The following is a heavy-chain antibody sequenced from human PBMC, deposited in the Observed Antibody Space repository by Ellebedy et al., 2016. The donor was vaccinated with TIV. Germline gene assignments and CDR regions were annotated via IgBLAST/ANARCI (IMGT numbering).Heavy chain of an antibody. CDR1: GGSISSSSYY. Sequence: SETLSLXCTVSGGSISSSSYYWGWIRQPPGKGLEWIGEINYSGSTNYNPSLKSRVTISVDTSKNQFSLKLSSVTAADTAVYYCARSKDAMYSSSWYAYYYYGMDVWGQGTTVTVSS. D-gene: IGHD6-13*01. CDR3: ARSKDAMYSSSWYAYYYYGMDV. J-gene: IGHJ6*02. V-gene: IGHV4-39*01. CDR2: INYSGST.